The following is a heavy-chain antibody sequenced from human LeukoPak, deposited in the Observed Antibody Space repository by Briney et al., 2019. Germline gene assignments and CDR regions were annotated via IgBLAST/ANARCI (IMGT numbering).Heavy chain of an antibody. CDR3: ARIGEYDVLTD. Sequence: SETLSLTCAVSGYSISGGYQWAWIRQSPEKGLEWIGYMYHTGTTYYNPSLKSRVTISIDKSKNQFSLKLSSVTAADTALYYCARIGEYDVLTDWGQGTLVSVSS. CDR1: GYSISGGYQ. CDR2: MYHTGTT. V-gene: IGHV4-38-2*01. D-gene: IGHD3-9*01. J-gene: IGHJ4*02.